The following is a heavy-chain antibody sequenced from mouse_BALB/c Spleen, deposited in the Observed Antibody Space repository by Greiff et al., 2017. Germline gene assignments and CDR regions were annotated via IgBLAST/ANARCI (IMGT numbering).Heavy chain of an antibody. CDR1: GYSITSDYA. CDR2: ISYSGST. D-gene: IGHD2-4*01. Sequence: EVQLVESGPGLVKPSQSLSLTCTVTGYSITSDYAWNWIRQFPGNKLEWMGYISYSGSTSYNPSLKSRISITRDTSKNQFFLQLNSVTTEDTATYYCARNYDYGMDYWGQGTSVTVSS. CDR3: ARNYDYGMDY. V-gene: IGHV3-2*02. J-gene: IGHJ4*01.